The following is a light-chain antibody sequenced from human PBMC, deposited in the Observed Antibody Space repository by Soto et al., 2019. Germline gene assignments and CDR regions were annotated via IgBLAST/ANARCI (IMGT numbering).Light chain of an antibody. J-gene: IGLJ1*01. CDR3: SSYRSVGTIV. Sequence: QSVLTQPASVSGSPGQSITISCTGTNSDIGGYNYVSWYQQHPGKAPKVIIYEVINRPSGVSKRFSGSKSVNAAYLTISGLQAEDDADYYCSSYRSVGTIVFGTGTKVTVL. CDR2: EVI. V-gene: IGLV2-14*01. CDR1: NSDIGGYNY.